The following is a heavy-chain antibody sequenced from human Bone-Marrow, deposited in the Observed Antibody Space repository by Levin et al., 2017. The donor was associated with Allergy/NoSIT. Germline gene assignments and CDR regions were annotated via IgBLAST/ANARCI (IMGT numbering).Heavy chain of an antibody. CDR3: AREATVTTGFDY. J-gene: IGHJ4*02. CDR1: GGSISGYY. V-gene: IGHV4-59*01. CDR2: IYYSGST. D-gene: IGHD4-17*01. Sequence: SQTLSLTCTVSGGSISGYYWSWIRQPPGKGLEWIGYIYYSGSTNYNPSLKSRVTISVDTSKNQFSLKLSSVTAADTAVYYCAREATVTTGFDYWGQGTLVTVSS.